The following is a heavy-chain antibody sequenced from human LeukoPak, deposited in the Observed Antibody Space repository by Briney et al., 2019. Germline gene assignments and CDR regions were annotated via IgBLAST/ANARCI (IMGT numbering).Heavy chain of an antibody. V-gene: IGHV3-21*01. CDR3: ARDTGYREVSAFDI. Sequence: GGSLRLSCAASGFTFSSYSMNWVRQAPGKGLEWVSSISSSSSYIYYADSVKGRFTISRDNAKNSLYLQMNSLRAEDTAVYYCARDTGYREVSAFDIWGQGTMVTVSS. CDR2: ISSSSSYI. J-gene: IGHJ3*02. CDR1: GFTFSSYS. D-gene: IGHD1-1*01.